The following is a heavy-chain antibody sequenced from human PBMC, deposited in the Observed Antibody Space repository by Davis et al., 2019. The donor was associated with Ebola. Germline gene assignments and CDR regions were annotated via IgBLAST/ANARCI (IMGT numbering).Heavy chain of an antibody. CDR3: TRLGYALNPGYFDY. CDR1: GFSFGDYA. V-gene: IGHV3-49*04. D-gene: IGHD7-27*01. J-gene: IGHJ4*02. CDR2: IRTKPNGGTT. Sequence: PGGSLRLSCTASGFSFGDYAMSWVRQAPGKGLEWVGFIRTKPNGGTTEYAASVKGRFTISRHDSKSIAYLQMNSLKTEDTAVYYCTRLGYALNPGYFDYWGQGTLVTVSS.